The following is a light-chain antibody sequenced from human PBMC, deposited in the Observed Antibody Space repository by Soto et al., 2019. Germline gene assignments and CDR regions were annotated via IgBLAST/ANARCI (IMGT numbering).Light chain of an antibody. V-gene: IGKV1-39*01. CDR1: QSISSY. CDR3: QQSYSTPYT. Sequence: DIQMTQSPSSLSASVGDRVTITCRASQSISSYLNWYQQQPGKAPKLLIYAASSLRSGVPSRFSVSGSGTDFTLTISSVQPEDFATYYCQQSYSTPYTFGQGNKLEIK. J-gene: IGKJ2*01. CDR2: AAS.